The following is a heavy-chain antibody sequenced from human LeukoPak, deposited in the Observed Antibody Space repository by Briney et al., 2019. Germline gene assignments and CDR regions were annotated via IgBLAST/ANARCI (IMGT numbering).Heavy chain of an antibody. CDR2: IIPVFGTT. J-gene: IGHJ5*02. V-gene: IGHV1-69*05. CDR3: ARGRSLVGATWFDP. D-gene: IGHD1-26*01. CDR1: GGTFRSYV. Sequence: SVKVSCKASGGTFRSYVVSWVRQAPGQGLEWMGGIIPVFGTTDYAQKFQGRVTITTDESTSTAYMELSSLRSEDTAVYYCARGRSLVGATWFDPWGQGTLVTVSS.